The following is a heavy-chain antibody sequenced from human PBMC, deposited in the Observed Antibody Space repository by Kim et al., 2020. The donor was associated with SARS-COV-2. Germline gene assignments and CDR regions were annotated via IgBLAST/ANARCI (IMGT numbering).Heavy chain of an antibody. Sequence: GGSLRLSCAASGFTFSGSAMHWVRQASGKGLEWVGRIRRKVTGSATAFRASVKGRFTIPRDDSRKTAYLQMNTLKTENTAGFYCTGVPGTTLPFWVAF. CDR2: IRRKVTGSAT. CDR3: TGVPGTTLPFWVAF. CDR1: GFTFSGSA. V-gene: IGHV3-73*01. J-gene: IGHJ3*01. D-gene: IGHD1-1*01.